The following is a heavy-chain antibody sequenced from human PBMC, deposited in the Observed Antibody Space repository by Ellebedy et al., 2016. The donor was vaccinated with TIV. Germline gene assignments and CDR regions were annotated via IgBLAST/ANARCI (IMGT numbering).Heavy chain of an antibody. D-gene: IGHD4-17*01. J-gene: IGHJ3*01. V-gene: IGHV3-7*01. CDR1: GFSFRSYW. Sequence: GGSLRLSCAASGFSFRSYWMTWVRRAPGKGLQWVANMNQDGSDKYYVDSVRGRFTISRDNAKDSLYLQMNSLRADDTAVYFCASDGSYGDYRSPTHALSFWGQGTMVTVSP. CDR3: ASDGSYGDYRSPTHALSF. CDR2: MNQDGSDK.